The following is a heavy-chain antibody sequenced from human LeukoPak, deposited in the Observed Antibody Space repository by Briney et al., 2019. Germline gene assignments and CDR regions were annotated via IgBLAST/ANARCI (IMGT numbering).Heavy chain of an antibody. D-gene: IGHD3-10*01. J-gene: IGHJ5*02. CDR3: ARELRITMVRGGA. CDR1: GFIFSSYS. V-gene: IGHV3-7*01. Sequence: GGSLRLSCAASGFIFSSYSMNWVRQAPGKGLEWVANIKQDGSEKYYVDSVKGRFTISRDNAKNSLYLQMNSLRAEDTAVYYCARELRITMVRGGAWGQGALVTVSS. CDR2: IKQDGSEK.